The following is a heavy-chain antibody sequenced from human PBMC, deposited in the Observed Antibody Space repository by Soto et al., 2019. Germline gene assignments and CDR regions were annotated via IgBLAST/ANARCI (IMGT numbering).Heavy chain of an antibody. CDR1: GVSITSGSYS. J-gene: IGHJ5*02. CDR2: IHFSGYT. Sequence: QLQLQESGSGLVKPSQTLSLTCTVSGVSITSGSYSWSWIRQAPGKGLEWIGNIHFSGYTSFNPSLKGRVSMSVATSKNQFSLELMSVTVADTAVYYCARGGALRPNAHVPLDPWGRGSLVTVSS. D-gene: IGHD2-2*01. CDR3: ARGGALRPNAHVPLDP. V-gene: IGHV4-30-2*01.